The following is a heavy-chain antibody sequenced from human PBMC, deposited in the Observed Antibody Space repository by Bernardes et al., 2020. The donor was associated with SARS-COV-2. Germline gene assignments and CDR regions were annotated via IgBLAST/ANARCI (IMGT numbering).Heavy chain of an antibody. CDR3: ARDSDSSSNYSNFDY. CDR1: GFTFKSYG. Sequence: AGSLILSCEASGFTFKSYGIHWVRQAPGKGLEWVAVIWYDGNRKYYTDSVKGRFTVSRDNPRNTVYLQMISLRAEDTAVYYCARDSDSSSNYSNFDYWGQGTLVTVSS. CDR2: IWYDGNRK. V-gene: IGHV3-33*01. J-gene: IGHJ4*02. D-gene: IGHD3-22*01.